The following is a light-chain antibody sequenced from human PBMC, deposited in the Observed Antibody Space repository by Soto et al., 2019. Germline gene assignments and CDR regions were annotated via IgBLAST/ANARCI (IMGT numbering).Light chain of an antibody. Sequence: QSALTQPASVSGSPGQSITISCTGTSSDVGGYVYVAWYQQHPGKAPKLIIYGVTNRPSGVSNRFSGSKSGNTASLSISGLQAEDEADYYCSSYSDSNPLRGVFGGGTKRTVL. J-gene: IGLJ3*02. CDR2: GVT. V-gene: IGLV2-14*03. CDR3: SSYSDSNPLRGV. CDR1: SSDVGGYVY.